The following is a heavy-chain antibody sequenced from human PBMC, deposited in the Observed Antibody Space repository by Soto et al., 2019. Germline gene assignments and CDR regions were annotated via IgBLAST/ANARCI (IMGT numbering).Heavy chain of an antibody. J-gene: IGHJ5*02. V-gene: IGHV4-34*01. CDR1: GGSFSGYY. CDR2: INHSGST. Sequence: ETLSLTCAVYGGSFSGYYWSWIRQPPGKGLEWIGEINHSGSTNYNPSLKSRVTISVDTSTNQFSLKLSSVTAADTAVYYCARGLGYCSSTSCYNNWFDPWGQGTLVTVSS. CDR3: ARGLGYCSSTSCYNNWFDP. D-gene: IGHD2-2*01.